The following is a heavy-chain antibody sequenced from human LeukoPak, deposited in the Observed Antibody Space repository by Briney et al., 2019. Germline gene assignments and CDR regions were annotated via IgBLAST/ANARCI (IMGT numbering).Heavy chain of an antibody. D-gene: IGHD3-10*01. V-gene: IGHV3-21*01. CDR2: ISSSSSYI. CDR3: AKDPLARGIGHFDY. CDR1: GFTFSSYS. J-gene: IGHJ4*02. Sequence: GGSLRLSCAASGFTFSSYSMNWVRQAPGKGLEWVSSISSSSSYIYYADSVKGRFTISRDNSKNTLYLQMNSLRAEDTAVYYCAKDPLARGIGHFDYWGQGTLVTVSS.